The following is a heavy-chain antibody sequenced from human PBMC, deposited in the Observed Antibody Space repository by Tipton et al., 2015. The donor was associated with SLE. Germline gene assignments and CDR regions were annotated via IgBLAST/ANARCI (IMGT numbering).Heavy chain of an antibody. V-gene: IGHV3-30-3*01. J-gene: IGHJ4*02. CDR3: ARQSYYYDSSGYYPY. CDR1: GFTFSSYA. CDR2: ISYDGSNK. Sequence: RSLRLSCAASGFTFSSYAMHWVRQAPGKGLEWVAVISYDGSNKYYADSVKGRFTISRDNSKNTLYLQMNSLRAEDTAVYYCARQSYYYDSSGYYPYWGQGTLVTVSS. D-gene: IGHD3-22*01.